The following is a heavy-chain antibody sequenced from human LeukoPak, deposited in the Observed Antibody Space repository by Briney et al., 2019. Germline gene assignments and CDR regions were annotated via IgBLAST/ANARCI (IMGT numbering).Heavy chain of an antibody. Sequence: GGSLRLSCAASGFTFGSYAMHWVRQAPGKGLEWVAVISYDGSNKYYADSVKGRFTISRDNSKNTLYLQMNSLRAEDTAVYYCAKGLYSSSWYFDYWGQGTLVTVSS. CDR3: AKGLYSSSWYFDY. J-gene: IGHJ4*02. V-gene: IGHV3-30-3*01. CDR2: ISYDGSNK. D-gene: IGHD6-13*01. CDR1: GFTFGSYA.